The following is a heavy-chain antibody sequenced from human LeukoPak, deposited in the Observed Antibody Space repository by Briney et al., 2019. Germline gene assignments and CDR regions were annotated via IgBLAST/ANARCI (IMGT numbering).Heavy chain of an antibody. V-gene: IGHV4-34*01. Sequence: PSETLSLTCAVYGGSFSGYYWSWIRQPPGKGLGWIGEINHSGSTNYNPSLKSRVTISVDTSKNQFSLKLSSVTAADTAVYYCARAEPYDFWSGYLEPWGQGTLVTVSS. J-gene: IGHJ5*02. D-gene: IGHD3-3*01. CDR2: INHSGST. CDR1: GGSFSGYY. CDR3: ARAEPYDFWSGYLEP.